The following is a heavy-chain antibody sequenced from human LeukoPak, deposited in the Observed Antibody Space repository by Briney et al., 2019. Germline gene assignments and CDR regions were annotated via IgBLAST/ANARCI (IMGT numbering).Heavy chain of an antibody. J-gene: IGHJ3*02. CDR1: GFTFSSYA. Sequence: GGSLRLSCAASGFTFSSYAMSWVRQAPGKGLEWVSAISGSGGSTYYADSVKGRFTISKDNSKNTLYLQMNSLRAEDTAVYYCAKTGGNIVVVPAAMVAFDIWGQGTMVTVSS. CDR2: ISGSGGST. D-gene: IGHD2-2*01. CDR3: AKTGGNIVVVPAAMVAFDI. V-gene: IGHV3-23*01.